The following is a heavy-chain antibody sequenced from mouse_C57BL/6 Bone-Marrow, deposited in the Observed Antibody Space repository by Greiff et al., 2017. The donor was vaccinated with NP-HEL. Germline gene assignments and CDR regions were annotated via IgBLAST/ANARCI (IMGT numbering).Heavy chain of an antibody. Sequence: VKLMESGAELAKPGASVKLSCKASGYTFTSYWMHWVKQRPGQGLEWIGYINPSSGYTKYNQKFKDKATLTADKSSSTAYMQLSSLTYEDSAVYYCAKDYGSFYYAMDYWGQGTSVTVSS. CDR3: AKDYGSFYYAMDY. D-gene: IGHD1-1*01. CDR1: GYTFTSYW. J-gene: IGHJ4*01. V-gene: IGHV1-7*01. CDR2: INPSSGYT.